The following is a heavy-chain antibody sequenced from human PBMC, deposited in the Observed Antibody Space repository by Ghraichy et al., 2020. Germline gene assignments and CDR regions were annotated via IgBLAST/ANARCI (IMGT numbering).Heavy chain of an antibody. J-gene: IGHJ4*02. Sequence: SETLSLTCAVSGASISSGGYSWSWIRQPPGKSLEWIGYIYHSGSTYYNPSLKSRVTISVDRSKNQFSLKLSSVTAADTAVYYCARGRDTAMVSPYFDYWGQGTLFTVSS. CDR1: GASISSGGYS. CDR3: ARGRDTAMVSPYFDY. D-gene: IGHD5-18*01. V-gene: IGHV4-30-2*01. CDR2: IYHSGST.